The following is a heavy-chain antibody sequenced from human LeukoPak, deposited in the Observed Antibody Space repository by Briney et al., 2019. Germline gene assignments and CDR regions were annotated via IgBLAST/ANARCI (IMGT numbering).Heavy chain of an antibody. CDR2: IYSGGST. J-gene: IGHJ5*02. CDR1: GFTVSSNY. V-gene: IGHV3-53*01. Sequence: GGSLRLSCAASGFTVSSNYMSWVRQAPGKGLEWVSVIYSGGSTYYADSVKGRFTISRDNSKNTLYLQMNSLRAEDTAVYYCARDHYGSGTIPLFDPWGQGTLVTVSS. CDR3: ARDHYGSGTIPLFDP. D-gene: IGHD3-10*01.